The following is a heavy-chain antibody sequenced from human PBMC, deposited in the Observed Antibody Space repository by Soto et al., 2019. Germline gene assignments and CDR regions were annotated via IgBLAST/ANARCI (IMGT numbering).Heavy chain of an antibody. D-gene: IGHD2-21*02. CDR2: IYWDNDK. J-gene: IGHJ6*02. CDR1: GFSLNTGGLG. Sequence: SGLTLLNPTQTLTLSFNFSGFSLNTGGLGVGWIRQPPGKALEWLALIYWDNDKRYSPSLLSRLTITKDTSKNQVVLTMTNMDPVDAATYYCVHSRCGGDCLQSYSSHYYYGMDVWGQGTTVTVS. V-gene: IGHV2-5*02. CDR3: VHSRCGGDCLQSYSSHYYYGMDV.